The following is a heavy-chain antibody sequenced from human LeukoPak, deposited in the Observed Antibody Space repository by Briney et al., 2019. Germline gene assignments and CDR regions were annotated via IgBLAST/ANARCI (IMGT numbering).Heavy chain of an antibody. D-gene: IGHD3-3*01. CDR2: IYYSGST. J-gene: IGHJ3*02. CDR3: ARVWSGYYMGDAFDI. V-gene: IGHV4-59*01. CDR1: GGSISSYY. Sequence: SETLSLTCTVSGGSISSYYWSWIRQPPGKGLEWIGYIYYSGSTNYNPSLKSRVTISVDTSKNQFSLKLSSVTAADTAVYYCARVWSGYYMGDAFDIWGQGTMVTVSS.